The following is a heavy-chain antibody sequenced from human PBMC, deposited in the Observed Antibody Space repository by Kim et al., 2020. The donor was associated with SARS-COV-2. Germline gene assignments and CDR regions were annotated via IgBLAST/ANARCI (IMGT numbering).Heavy chain of an antibody. CDR1: GGSFSGYY. Sequence: SETLSLTCAVYGGSFSGYYWSWIRQPPGKGLEWIGEINHSGSTNYNPSLKSRVTISVDTSKNQFSLKLSSVTAADTAVYYCARGLRGLRYFDWLFSPWFDPWGQGTLVTVSS. D-gene: IGHD3-9*01. V-gene: IGHV4-34*01. CDR2: INHSGST. CDR3: ARGLRGLRYFDWLFSPWFDP. J-gene: IGHJ5*02.